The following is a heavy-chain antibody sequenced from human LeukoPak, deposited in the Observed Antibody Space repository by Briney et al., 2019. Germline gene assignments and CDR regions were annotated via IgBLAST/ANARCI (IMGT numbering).Heavy chain of an antibody. V-gene: IGHV3-23*01. CDR1: GFTFSSYG. J-gene: IGHJ4*02. CDR3: AKEGIGAAGRRFDC. D-gene: IGHD6-13*01. CDR2: IANTGGNT. Sequence: GGSLRLSCVASGFTFSSYGMNWVRQAPGKGLQWVSSIANTGGNTYYADPVRGRFTISRDNSKNTLYLQMNSLRDEDTAVYYCAKEGIGAAGRRFDCWGQGTPVTVSS.